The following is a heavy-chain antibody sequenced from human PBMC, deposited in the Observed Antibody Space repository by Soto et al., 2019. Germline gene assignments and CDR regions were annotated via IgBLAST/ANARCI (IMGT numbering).Heavy chain of an antibody. V-gene: IGHV3-23*01. D-gene: IGHD3-10*01. CDR3: AKDWTAEWFGELFYFVY. CDR2: ISGSGGST. J-gene: IGHJ4*02. CDR1: GFTFSSYA. Sequence: GGSLRLSCAASGFTFSSYAMSWVRQAPGKGLEWVSAISGSGGSTYYADSVKGRFTISRDNSKNTLYLQMNSLRAEDTAVYYCAKDWTAEWFGELFYFVYCCQGTLFTVSS.